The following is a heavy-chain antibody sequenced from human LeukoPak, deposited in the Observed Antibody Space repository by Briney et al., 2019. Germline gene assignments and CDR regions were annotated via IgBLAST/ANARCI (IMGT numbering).Heavy chain of an antibody. CDR2: ISSSGSTI. CDR3: AKGAVRGVTLGYYYYYMDV. CDR1: GFTFSSYE. Sequence: QSGGSLRLSCAASGFTFSSYEMNWVRQAPGKGLEWVSYISSSGSTIYYADSVKGRFTISRDNSKNTLYLQMNSLRAEDTAVYYCAKGAVRGVTLGYYYYYMDVWGKGTTVTISS. D-gene: IGHD3-10*01. J-gene: IGHJ6*03. V-gene: IGHV3-48*03.